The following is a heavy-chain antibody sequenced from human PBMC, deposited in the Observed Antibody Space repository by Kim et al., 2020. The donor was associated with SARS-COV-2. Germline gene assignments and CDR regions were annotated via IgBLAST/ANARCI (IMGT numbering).Heavy chain of an antibody. Sequence: SETLSLTCTVSGGSISSSSYYWGWLRQPPGKGLEWIGSIYYSGSTYYNPSLKSRVTISVDTSKNQFSLKLSSVTAADTSVYYCARDGGDGYNSYYYGMDVWGQGTTVTVSS. J-gene: IGHJ6*02. D-gene: IGHD5-12*01. CDR2: IYYSGST. CDR1: GGSISSSSYY. V-gene: IGHV4-39*02. CDR3: ARDGGDGYNSYYYGMDV.